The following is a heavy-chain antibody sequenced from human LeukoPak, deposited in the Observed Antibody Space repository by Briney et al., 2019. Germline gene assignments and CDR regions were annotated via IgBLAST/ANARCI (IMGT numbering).Heavy chain of an antibody. CDR3: VRGSKIRGVIPEGEFDF. D-gene: IGHD3-10*01. J-gene: IGHJ4*02. CDR2: ISYDGKKN. Sequence: GGSLRLSCEASGFTFSHFAMHWVRQAPGKGLEWVAVISYDGKKNYYADSVKGRFTLSRDDSQNTVYLQMNSLRDDDTALYYCVRGSKIRGVIPEGEFDFWGQGTLVTVSS. CDR1: GFTFSHFA. V-gene: IGHV3-30*04.